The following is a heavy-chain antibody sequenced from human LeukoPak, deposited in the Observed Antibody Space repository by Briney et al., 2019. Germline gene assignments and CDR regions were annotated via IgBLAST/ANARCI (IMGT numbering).Heavy chain of an antibody. Sequence: SETLSLTCTVSRGSVTSYYWSWIRQPPGKGLEWIGDVYFSGDTKYNPSLQSRVTISLDTSKNQFSLKLSSVTAADTAVYYCARPYCSSTSCYGYWGQGTLVTVSS. CDR1: RGSVTSYY. V-gene: IGHV4-59*02. D-gene: IGHD2-2*01. J-gene: IGHJ4*02. CDR2: VYFSGDT. CDR3: ARPYCSSTSCYGY.